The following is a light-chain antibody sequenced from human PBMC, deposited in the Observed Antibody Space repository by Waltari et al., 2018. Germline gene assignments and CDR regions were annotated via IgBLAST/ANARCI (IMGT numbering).Light chain of an antibody. Sequence: DIQMTQSPSSLSASVGDRVTITCRASQSISNYLNWYQQKPGEAPKLLIFAASRLQSGVPSRFSGSGSGTDFTLTINNLQPEDFATYYCQQRYTTWTFGQGTRMEIK. CDR1: QSISNY. V-gene: IGKV1-39*01. J-gene: IGKJ1*01. CDR3: QQRYTTWT. CDR2: AAS.